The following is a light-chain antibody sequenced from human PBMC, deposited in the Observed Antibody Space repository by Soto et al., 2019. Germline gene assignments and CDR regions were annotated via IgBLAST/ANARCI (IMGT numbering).Light chain of an antibody. CDR3: QQRVNWPSWT. J-gene: IGKJ1*01. CDR1: QSVSSY. Sequence: EIVLTQSPATLSLSPGERATLSCRASQSVSSYLAWYQQKPGQAPRLLIYDASNRATGIPSRFSGSGSGTDFTLTISSLEPEDFAVYYCQQRVNWPSWTFGQGTKVEI. V-gene: IGKV3-11*01. CDR2: DAS.